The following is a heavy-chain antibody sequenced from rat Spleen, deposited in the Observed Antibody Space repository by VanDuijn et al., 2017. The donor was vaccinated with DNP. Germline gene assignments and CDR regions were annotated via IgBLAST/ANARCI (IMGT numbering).Heavy chain of an antibody. J-gene: IGHJ3*01. Sequence: EVQLVESGEHLVQPGGSMKLSCVASGFTFSNYDMAWVRQAPTKGLEWVASISSGDDHTYYRGSVKGRFTISRDNSKNTQYLQMVSLRSEDTATYYCARQDWERFAYWGQGTLVTVSS. V-gene: IGHV5S13*01. CDR3: ARQDWERFAY. D-gene: IGHD5-1*01. CDR1: GFTFSNYD. CDR2: ISSGDDHT.